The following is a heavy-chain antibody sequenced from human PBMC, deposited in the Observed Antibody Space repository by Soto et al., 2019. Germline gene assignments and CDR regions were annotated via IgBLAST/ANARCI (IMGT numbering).Heavy chain of an antibody. Sequence: SQTLSLTCTVSGASLFSLYWTWIQQPPGKGLEWIGNIYYSGNTNYNPSLKSRVTISVDTSKNQFSLSLRSVSAADTAVYVCARLSPGKLLDFWGQGTLVTVSS. CDR1: GASLFSLY. J-gene: IGHJ4*02. V-gene: IGHV4-59*12. CDR2: IYYSGNT. D-gene: IGHD2-15*01. CDR3: ARLSPGKLLDF.